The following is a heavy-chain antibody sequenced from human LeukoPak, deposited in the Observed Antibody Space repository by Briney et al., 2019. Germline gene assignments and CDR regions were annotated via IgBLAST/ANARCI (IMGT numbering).Heavy chain of an antibody. CDR3: ARGISPYSSSSEYFQH. J-gene: IGHJ1*01. Sequence: GGSLRLSCVVSGFTFSSYAMSWVRQAPGKGLEWVSGISADGSGTFYADSGKGRFTISRDNAKNSLYLQMNSLRAEDTAVYYCARGISPYSSSSEYFQHWGQGTLVTVSS. D-gene: IGHD6-6*01. CDR2: ISADGSGT. V-gene: IGHV3-23*01. CDR1: GFTFSSYA.